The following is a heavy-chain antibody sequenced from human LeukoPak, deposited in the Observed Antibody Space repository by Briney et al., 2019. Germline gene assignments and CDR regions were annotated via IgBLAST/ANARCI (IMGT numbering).Heavy chain of an antibody. J-gene: IGHJ4*02. D-gene: IGHD6-19*01. CDR2: ISYDGSSK. Sequence: SGRSLRLSCAASGFTFSSYAMHWVRQAPGKGLEWVAVISYDGSSKYYADSVKGRFTISRDNSKNTLYLQMNSLRAEDTAVYYCASLRIAVAGNFDYWGQGTLVTVSS. CDR3: ASLRIAVAGNFDY. V-gene: IGHV3-30*04. CDR1: GFTFSSYA.